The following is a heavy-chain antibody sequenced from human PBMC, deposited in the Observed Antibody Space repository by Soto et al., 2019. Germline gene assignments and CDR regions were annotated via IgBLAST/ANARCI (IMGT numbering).Heavy chain of an antibody. CDR1: GGTFSTYP. CDR3: AREASNSTGWYIWFDP. J-gene: IGHJ5*02. Sequence: QVQLVQSGAEVKKPGSSVKVSCKVSGGTFSTYPINWVRQAPGQGLEFMGGIIPKFGTTNYAQKFRGTVTITADESTSTAYMELNNSRSEDTAVYYCAREASNSTGWYIWFDPWGQGTLVTVSS. D-gene: IGHD6-19*01. CDR2: IIPKFGTT. V-gene: IGHV1-69*01.